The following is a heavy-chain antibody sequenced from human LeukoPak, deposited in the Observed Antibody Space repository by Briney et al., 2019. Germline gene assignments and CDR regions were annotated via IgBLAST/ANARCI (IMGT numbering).Heavy chain of an antibody. Sequence: PGGSLRLSCAASGFTFSSYGMSWVRQAPGKGLEWVSAISGGGGSTYYADYVKGRFTISRDNSKNTLYLQMNSLRAEDTAVYYCAKHYSRGVRAYYYYYMDVWGKGTTVTISS. CDR1: GFTFSSYG. D-gene: IGHD3-10*01. J-gene: IGHJ6*03. CDR2: ISGGGGST. CDR3: AKHYSRGVRAYYYYYMDV. V-gene: IGHV3-23*01.